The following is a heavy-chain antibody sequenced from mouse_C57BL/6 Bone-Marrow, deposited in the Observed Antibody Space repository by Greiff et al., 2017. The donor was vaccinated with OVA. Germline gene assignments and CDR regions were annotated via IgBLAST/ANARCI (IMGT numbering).Heavy chain of an antibody. D-gene: IGHD2-4*01. Sequence: VKVVESGPGLVAPSQSLSITCTVSGFSLTSSAISWVRQPPGKGLEWLGVIWTGGGTNYNSALKSRLRINKDNSKSQVFLKMNSLQTDDTARYYFACHYDYTGFAHWGQGTLVTVSA. V-gene: IGHV2-9-1*01. J-gene: IGHJ3*01. CDR1: GFSLTSSA. CDR3: ACHYDYTGFAH. CDR2: IWTGGGT.